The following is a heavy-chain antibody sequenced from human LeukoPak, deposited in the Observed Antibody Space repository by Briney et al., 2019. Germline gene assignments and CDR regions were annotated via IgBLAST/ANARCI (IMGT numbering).Heavy chain of an antibody. CDR3: ARGMSATSGYLELEY. D-gene: IGHD3-22*01. J-gene: IGHJ4*02. CDR2: ISGSGGNT. V-gene: IGHV3-23*01. CDR1: GFTFSSYA. Sequence: GGSLRLSCAASGFTFSSYAMSWVRQSPGKGLEWVSAISGSGGNTYSADSVKGRCTISRDNSLQTLFLHMNSLRAEDTAVYYCARGMSATSGYLELEYWGQGALVAVST.